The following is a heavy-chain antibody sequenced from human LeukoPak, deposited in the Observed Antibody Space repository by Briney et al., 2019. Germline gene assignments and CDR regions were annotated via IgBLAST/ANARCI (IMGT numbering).Heavy chain of an antibody. V-gene: IGHV3-7*01. CDR1: GFTFSDYW. J-gene: IGHJ4*02. CDR2: INRDGNDK. Sequence: GGSLRLSGAASGFTFSDYWMTWVRQVPGRGLQWVANINRDGNDKYYVDSVEGRFTISRDNATRSLYLQLDYLRGEDTAIYYCAREGAWGLQREFDNWGQGTLVTVSS. CDR3: AREGAWGLQREFDN. D-gene: IGHD1-1*01.